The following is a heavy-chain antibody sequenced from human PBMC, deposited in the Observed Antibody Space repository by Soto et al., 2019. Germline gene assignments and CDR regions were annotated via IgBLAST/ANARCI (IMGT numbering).Heavy chain of an antibody. D-gene: IGHD7-27*01. CDR2: ISGSGGST. Sequence: PGGSLRLSCAASGFTFSSYAMSWVRQAPGKGLEWVSAISGSGGSTYYADSVKGRFTISRDNSKNTLYLQMNSLRAEDTAVYYCAKAQTGEYYYYYYGMDVWGQGTTVTVSS. CDR3: AKAQTGEYYYYYYGMDV. V-gene: IGHV3-23*01. CDR1: GFTFSSYA. J-gene: IGHJ6*02.